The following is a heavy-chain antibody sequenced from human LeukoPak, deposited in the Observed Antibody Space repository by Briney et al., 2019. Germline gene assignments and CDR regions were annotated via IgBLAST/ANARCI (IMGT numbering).Heavy chain of an antibody. D-gene: IGHD3-22*01. CDR3: ARDMSRVNYYDSSGFHDAFDI. Sequence: GRSLRLSCAASGFTFSSYAMHWVRQAPGKGLEWVAVISYDGSNKYYADSVKGRFTISRDNSKNTLYLQMNSLRAEGTAVYYCARDMSRVNYYDSSGFHDAFDIWGQGTMVTVSS. J-gene: IGHJ3*02. CDR2: ISYDGSNK. CDR1: GFTFSSYA. V-gene: IGHV3-30-3*01.